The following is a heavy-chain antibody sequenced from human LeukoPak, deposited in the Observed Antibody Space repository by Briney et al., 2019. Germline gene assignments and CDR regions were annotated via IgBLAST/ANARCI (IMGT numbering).Heavy chain of an antibody. J-gene: IGHJ3*02. CDR1: GFTFSSYA. Sequence: RGSLRLSCAASGFTFSSYAMTWVRQAPGKGLEWVSSISVGSISTYYADSMKGRFTISRDNSKNTLYLQMNSLRAEDTAVYYCARSQLGAFDIWGQGTMVTVSS. CDR2: ISVGSIST. V-gene: IGHV3-23*01. D-gene: IGHD2-2*01. CDR3: ARSQLGAFDI.